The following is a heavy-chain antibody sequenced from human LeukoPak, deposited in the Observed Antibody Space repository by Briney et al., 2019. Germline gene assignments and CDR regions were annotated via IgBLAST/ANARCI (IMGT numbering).Heavy chain of an antibody. CDR3: ATRVGLVLLY. CDR2: INPSGGST. D-gene: IGHD6-19*01. CDR1: GYTFTSDY. Sequence: ASVTLSCKASGYTFTSDYMQWLRQAPGQGLEWMGIINPSGGSTSYAQKFQGRVTMTRDTSTSTVYMELSSLRSEDTAVYYCATRVGLVLLYWGQGTLVTVSS. V-gene: IGHV1-46*01. J-gene: IGHJ4*02.